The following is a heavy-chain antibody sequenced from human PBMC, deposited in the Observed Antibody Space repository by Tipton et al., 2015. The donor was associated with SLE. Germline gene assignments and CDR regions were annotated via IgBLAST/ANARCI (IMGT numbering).Heavy chain of an antibody. CDR3: ARDYGGNSILDY. J-gene: IGHJ4*02. D-gene: IGHD4-23*01. V-gene: IGHV3-53*01. Sequence: LSLTCAVYGGSFSGYYWSWIRQAPGKGLEWVSVIYSGGSTYYADSVKGRFTISRDNSKNTLYLQMNSLRAEDTAVYYCARDYGGNSILDYWGQGTLVTVSS. CDR1: GGSFSGYY. CDR2: IYSGGST.